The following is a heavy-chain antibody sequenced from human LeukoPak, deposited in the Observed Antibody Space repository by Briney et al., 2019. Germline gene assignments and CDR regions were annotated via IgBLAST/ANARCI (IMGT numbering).Heavy chain of an antibody. V-gene: IGHV1-46*01. Sequence: ASVKVSCKASGYTLSNNDLHWVRQAPGQGLEWLGLINPSGGSTIYAQKFQGRVTMTRDTSTSTVYMELSSLRSDDSAVYYCAGEIAMHVHWGQGTLVTVSS. D-gene: IGHD3-22*01. CDR3: AGEIAMHVH. CDR2: INPSGGST. CDR1: GYTLSNND. J-gene: IGHJ4*02.